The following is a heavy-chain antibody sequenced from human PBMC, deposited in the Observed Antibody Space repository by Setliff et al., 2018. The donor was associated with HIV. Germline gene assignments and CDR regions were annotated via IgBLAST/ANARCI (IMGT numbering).Heavy chain of an antibody. CDR2: IYYSGST. J-gene: IGHJ3*02. CDR1: GGSISSSSYY. D-gene: IGHD3-3*01. Sequence: SETLSLTCTVSGGSISSSSYYWGWIRQPPGKGLEWIGSIYYSGSTYYNPSLKSRVTISVDTSKNQFSLKLSSVTAADTAVYYCARQTSHYDFWSGYPEGYAFDIWGQGTMVTVS. V-gene: IGHV4-39*01. CDR3: ARQTSHYDFWSGYPEGYAFDI.